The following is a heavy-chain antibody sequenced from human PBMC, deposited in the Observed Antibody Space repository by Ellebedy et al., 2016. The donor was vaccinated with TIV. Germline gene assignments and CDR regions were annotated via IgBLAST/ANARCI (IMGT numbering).Heavy chain of an antibody. Sequence: MPGGSLRLSCTVSGGSIRSSYWSWVRQPAGKGLEWIGRIYTSGSTNYNPSLKSRVTMSVDTSKNQFSLKLSSVTAAETAVYYCATGSGHSYGLDYWGQGTLVTVSS. J-gene: IGHJ4*02. CDR3: ATGSGHSYGLDY. V-gene: IGHV4-4*07. CDR2: IYTSGST. D-gene: IGHD5-18*01. CDR1: GGSIRSSY.